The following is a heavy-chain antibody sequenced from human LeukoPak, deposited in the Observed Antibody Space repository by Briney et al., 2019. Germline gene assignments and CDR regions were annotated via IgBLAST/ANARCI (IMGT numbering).Heavy chain of an antibody. CDR2: INPNSGGT. CDR1: GYTFTGYY. V-gene: IGHV1-2*02. Sequence: ASVKVSCKASGYTFTGYYMHWVRQAPGQGLEWMGWINPNSGGTNYAQKFQGRVTMTRDTSISTAYMELSRLRSDDTAVYYCATIGGYCSSTSCYHFDYWGQGTLVTVS. CDR3: ATIGGYCSSTSCYHFDY. J-gene: IGHJ4*02. D-gene: IGHD2-2*01.